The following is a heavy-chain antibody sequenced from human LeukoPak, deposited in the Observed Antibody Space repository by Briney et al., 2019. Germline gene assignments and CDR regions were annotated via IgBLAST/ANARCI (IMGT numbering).Heavy chain of an antibody. CDR1: GGSISSYY. Sequence: SETLSLTCTVSGGSISSYYWSWIRQPPGKGLEWIGYIYYSGSTNYNPSLKSRVTISVDTSKDQFSLKLSSVTAADTAVYYCARMYSSGYDAFDIWGQGTMVTVSS. CDR2: IYYSGST. D-gene: IGHD6-19*01. V-gene: IGHV4-59*01. J-gene: IGHJ3*02. CDR3: ARMYSSGYDAFDI.